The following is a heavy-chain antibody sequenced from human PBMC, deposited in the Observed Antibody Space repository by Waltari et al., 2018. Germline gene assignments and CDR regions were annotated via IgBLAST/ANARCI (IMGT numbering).Heavy chain of an antibody. J-gene: IGHJ3*02. CDR3: ARRYCSGGSCYLDAFDI. CDR1: GGTVRSYA. CDR2: IIPIFGTA. Sequence: QVQLVQSGAEVKKPGSSVKVSCKASGGTVRSYALSRVRPAPGKGLEWRGGIIPIFGTANYAQKFQGRVTITADESTSTAYMELSSLRSEDTAVYYCARRYCSGGSCYLDAFDIWGQGTMVTVSS. V-gene: IGHV1-69*12. D-gene: IGHD2-15*01.